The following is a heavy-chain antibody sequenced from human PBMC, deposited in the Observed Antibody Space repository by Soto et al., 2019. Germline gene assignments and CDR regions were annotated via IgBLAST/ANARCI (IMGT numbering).Heavy chain of an antibody. CDR1: GGSIXSGDYY. V-gene: IGHV4-30-4*01. CDR2: IYYSGST. CDR3: AREEAPPEGMDV. Sequence: SETLSLTCTVCGGSIXSGDYYWSWIRQPPGKGLEWIGYIYYSGSTYYKPSLRSRVTMAVDTSKNQFSLKLSSVTAADTAVYYCAREEAPPEGMDVWGQGTTVTVSS. J-gene: IGHJ6*02.